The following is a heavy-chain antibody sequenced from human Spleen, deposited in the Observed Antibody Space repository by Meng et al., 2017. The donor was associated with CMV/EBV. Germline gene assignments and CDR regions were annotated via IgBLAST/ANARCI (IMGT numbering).Heavy chain of an antibody. CDR3: ASDGESPFAEDFQH. D-gene: IGHD3-10*01. V-gene: IGHV4-39*07. CDR1: GGSISSSSYY. CDR2: MYYSGTT. J-gene: IGHJ1*01. Sequence: SETLSLTCTVSGGSISSSSYYWGWIRQPPGKGLEWIGSMYYSGTTYYNPSLKSRVTMSVDTSKSQFSLKLSSVTAADTAVYYCASDGESPFAEDFQHWGQGTLVTVSS.